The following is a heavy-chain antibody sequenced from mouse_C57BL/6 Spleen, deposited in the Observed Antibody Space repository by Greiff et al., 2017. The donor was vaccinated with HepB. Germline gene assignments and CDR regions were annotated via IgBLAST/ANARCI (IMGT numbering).Heavy chain of an antibody. V-gene: IGHV14-2*01. CDR2: IDPEDGET. D-gene: IGHD2-4*01. Sequence: EVQLQQSGAELVKPGASVKLSCTASGFNFKDYYMHWVKQRTEQGLEWIGRIDPEDGETKYAPKFQGKATITADTSSNTAYLQLSSLTSEDAAVYYCAGCYCENWYFDVWGTGTTVTVSS. CDR1: GFNFKDYY. J-gene: IGHJ1*03. CDR3: AGCYCENWYFDV.